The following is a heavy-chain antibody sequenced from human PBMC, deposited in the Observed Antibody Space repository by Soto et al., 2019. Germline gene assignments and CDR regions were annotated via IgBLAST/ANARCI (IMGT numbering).Heavy chain of an antibody. Sequence: LSLTCTVSGGSISISGYYWTWIRQHPGKGLEWIGYISYSGSTNYNPSLKSRISMSVDTSTNQFSLNLNSVTAADTAIYYCARANKSEYSNYDFDYWGQGTLVTVSS. D-gene: IGHD4-4*01. V-gene: IGHV4-31*02. CDR2: ISYSGST. CDR1: GGSISISGYY. J-gene: IGHJ4*02. CDR3: ARANKSEYSNYDFDY.